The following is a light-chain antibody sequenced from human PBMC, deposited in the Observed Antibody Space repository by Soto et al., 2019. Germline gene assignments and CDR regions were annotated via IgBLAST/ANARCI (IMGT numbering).Light chain of an antibody. CDR1: QSVLHSSNNKNY. CDR3: QQYYRTPRT. CDR2: WAS. V-gene: IGKV4-1*01. J-gene: IGKJ1*01. Sequence: DTVMTQSPDSLAVSLGERATINCKSSQSVLHSSNNKNYLAWYQQKPGQPPKLLIYWASTRESGVPDRFSGSGSGTDFTLTISSLQAEDVAVYYCQQYYRTPRTFGQGTKVEIK.